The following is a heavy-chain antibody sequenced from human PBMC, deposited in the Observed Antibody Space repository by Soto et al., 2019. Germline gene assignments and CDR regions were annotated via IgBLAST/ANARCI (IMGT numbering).Heavy chain of an antibody. CDR2: TSGSGVST. V-gene: IGHV3-23*01. CDR1: GFTFSSYS. D-gene: IGHD3-22*01. Sequence: GGSVRLSCAASGFTFSSYSISWVRQAPWKGLEWVSATSGSGVSTYYADSVKGRFTISRDNSKNTLYLQMNSLRAEDTAVYYCSKESYDRSGYYLDYWGQGTLVTVCS. J-gene: IGHJ4*02. CDR3: SKESYDRSGYYLDY.